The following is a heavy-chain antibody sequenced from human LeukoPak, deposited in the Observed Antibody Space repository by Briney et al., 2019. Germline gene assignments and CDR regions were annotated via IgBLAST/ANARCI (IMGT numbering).Heavy chain of an antibody. J-gene: IGHJ4*02. D-gene: IGHD1-20*01. V-gene: IGHV3-23*01. Sequence: GSLRLSCAASGFTFRNSAMSWVRQAPGTGLEWVSSIGGHVHSTYYADSVIGRFTISRDDSKNTLYLQMNSLRANDTAIYYCANHRTPDRYHWNYFDYWGQGTLVTVSS. CDR3: ANHRTPDRYHWNYFDY. CDR2: IGGHVHST. CDR1: GFTFRNSA.